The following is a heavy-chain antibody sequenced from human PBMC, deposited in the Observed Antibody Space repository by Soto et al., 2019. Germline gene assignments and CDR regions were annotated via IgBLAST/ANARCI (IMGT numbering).Heavy chain of an antibody. Sequence: QVQMVESGGGVVQPGRSLRLSCAVSGFTLSNYGIHWVRQAPGKGLEWVSVISYDGSNKYYADSVKGRFTISRDNSKNTLYLQMNSLRAEDPAVYYCAKDVSQYSSSWAWYFDYWGQGTLVTVSS. CDR2: ISYDGSNK. V-gene: IGHV3-30*18. J-gene: IGHJ4*02. CDR1: GFTLSNYG. D-gene: IGHD6-13*01. CDR3: AKDVSQYSSSWAWYFDY.